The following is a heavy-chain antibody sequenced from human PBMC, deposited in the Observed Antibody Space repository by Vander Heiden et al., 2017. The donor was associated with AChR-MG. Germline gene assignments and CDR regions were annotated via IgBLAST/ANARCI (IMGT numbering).Heavy chain of an antibody. CDR3: ARDFAYSPYDYVWGSYKSGYGMDV. V-gene: IGHV3-33*01. CDR1: GFTFSSYG. CDR2: IWYDGSNK. D-gene: IGHD3-16*01. Sequence: QVQLVESGGGVVQPGRSLRLSCAASGFTFSSYGMHWVRQAPGKGLEWVAVIWYDGSNKYYADSVKGRFTISRDNSKNTLYLQMNSLRAEDTAVYYCARDFAYSPYDYVWGSYKSGYGMDVWGQGTTVTVS. J-gene: IGHJ6*02.